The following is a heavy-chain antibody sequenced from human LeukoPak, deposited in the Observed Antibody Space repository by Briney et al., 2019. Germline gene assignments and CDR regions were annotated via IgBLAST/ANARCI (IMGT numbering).Heavy chain of an antibody. CDR1: GFSFNSFG. Sequence: GGSLRLSCVASGFSFNSFGMSWVRQAPGKGLEWVSAISGAGGSTHYADSVKGRFTISRDNSKNTLYLQMNSLRAGDTAVYYCAKSSYYDSSGFYREYYFDYWGQGTLVPVSS. J-gene: IGHJ4*02. CDR3: AKSSYYDSSGFYREYYFDY. D-gene: IGHD3-22*01. CDR2: ISGAGGST. V-gene: IGHV3-23*01.